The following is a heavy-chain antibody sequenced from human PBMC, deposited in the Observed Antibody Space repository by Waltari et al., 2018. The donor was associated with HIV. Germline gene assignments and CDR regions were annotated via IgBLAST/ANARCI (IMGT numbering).Heavy chain of an antibody. CDR2: INHSGST. Sequence: QVQLQQWGAGLLKPSETLSLTCAVYGGSFSGYYWSWIRQPPGKGLEWIGEINHSGSTNYNPSLKSRVTISVDTSKNQFSLKLSSVTAADTAVYYCARRLYCSGGSCYPVDYWGQGTLVTVSS. D-gene: IGHD2-15*01. J-gene: IGHJ4*02. CDR3: ARRLYCSGGSCYPVDY. V-gene: IGHV4-34*01. CDR1: GGSFSGYY.